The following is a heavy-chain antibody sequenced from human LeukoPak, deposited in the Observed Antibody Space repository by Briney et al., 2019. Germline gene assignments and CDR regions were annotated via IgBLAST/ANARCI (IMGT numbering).Heavy chain of an antibody. CDR2: INPTGGGT. V-gene: IGHV1-46*01. D-gene: IGHD1-26*01. J-gene: IGHJ4*02. CDR1: GYTFTNYF. CDR3: ARDREVGATIFDY. Sequence: ASVKVSCKASGYTFTNYFMHWVRQVPGQGLEWMGVINPTGGGTTYAQKFQGRVTITADESTSTAYMELSSLRSEDTAVYYCARDREVGATIFDYWGRGTLVTVSS.